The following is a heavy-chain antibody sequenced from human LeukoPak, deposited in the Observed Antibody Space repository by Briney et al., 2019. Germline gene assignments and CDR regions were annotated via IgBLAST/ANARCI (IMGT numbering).Heavy chain of an antibody. CDR1: GGSISSGGYY. CDR2: IYTSGST. V-gene: IGHV4-61*02. D-gene: IGHD6-19*01. Sequence: PSETLSLTCTVSGGSISSGGYYWSWIRQPAGKGLEWIGRIYTSGSTNYNPSLKSRVTMSVDTSKNQFSLKLSSVTAADTAVYYCARTGDDGSGWPEIYFDYWGQGTLVTVSS. J-gene: IGHJ4*02. CDR3: ARTGDDGSGWPEIYFDY.